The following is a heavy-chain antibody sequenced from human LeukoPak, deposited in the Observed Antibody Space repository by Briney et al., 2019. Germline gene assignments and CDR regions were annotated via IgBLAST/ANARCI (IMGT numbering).Heavy chain of an antibody. CDR2: IKQDGSEK. CDR3: ARLRGSYFDY. D-gene: IGHD1-26*01. Sequence: GGSLRLSCAASGFTFSNYWMSWVRQAPGKGLEWVANIKQDGSEKFYVDSVKGRFTISRDNAKNSLYLQMNSLRAEDTAVYYCARLRGSYFDYWGQGTLVTVSS. V-gene: IGHV3-7*01. J-gene: IGHJ4*02. CDR1: GFTFSNYW.